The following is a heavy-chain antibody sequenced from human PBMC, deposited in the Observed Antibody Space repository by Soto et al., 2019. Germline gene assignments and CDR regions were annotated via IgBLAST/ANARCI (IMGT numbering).Heavy chain of an antibody. J-gene: IGHJ5*02. CDR3: ARDRSGSWMYKWFDP. CDR1: GDSINSADYY. CDR2: IYYSGST. D-gene: IGHD6-13*01. V-gene: IGHV4-30-4*01. Sequence: SETLSLTCSVSGDSINSADYYWSWIRQPPGKGLAWIGHIYYSGSTYYSPSLKSRLTISIDTSKNEFSMKLTSVTAADAAVYYCARDRSGSWMYKWFDPWGQGTLVTVSS.